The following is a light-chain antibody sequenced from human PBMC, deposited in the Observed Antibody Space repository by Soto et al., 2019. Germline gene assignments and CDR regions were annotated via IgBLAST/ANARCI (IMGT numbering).Light chain of an antibody. CDR2: DVT. Sequence: QSVLTQPRSVSASPGQSVTISCTGTSSDVGGYNYVSWYQQHPGKAPKVVVYDVTKRPSGVPDRFSGSKSGNTASLTISGLQAEDEADYYCCSYAGLYYYVLGSGTKVTV. CDR1: SSDVGGYNY. J-gene: IGLJ1*01. CDR3: CSYAGLYYYV. V-gene: IGLV2-11*01.